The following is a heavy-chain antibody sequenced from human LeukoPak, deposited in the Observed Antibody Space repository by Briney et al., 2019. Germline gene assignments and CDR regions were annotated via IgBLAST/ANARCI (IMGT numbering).Heavy chain of an antibody. CDR3: ARDPLPSSSWDDY. J-gene: IGHJ4*02. CDR2: ISYDGSNK. V-gene: IGHV3-30*04. D-gene: IGHD6-13*01. CDR1: GFTFSSYA. Sequence: SGGSLRLSCAASGFTFSSYAMHWVRQAPDKGLEWVAVISYDGSNKYYADSVKGRFTISRDNSKNTLYLQMNSLRAEDTAVYYCARDPLPSSSWDDYRGQGTLVTVSS.